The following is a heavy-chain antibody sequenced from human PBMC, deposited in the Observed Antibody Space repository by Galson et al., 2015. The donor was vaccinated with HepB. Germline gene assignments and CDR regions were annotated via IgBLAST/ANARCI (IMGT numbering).Heavy chain of an antibody. J-gene: IGHJ3*02. V-gene: IGHV3-21*01. CDR1: GFTFNSYS. D-gene: IGHD2-2*02. CDR2: ISSSSSYI. Sequence: SLRLSCAASGFTFNSYSMNWVRQAPGKGLEWVSSISSSSSYIYYADSVKGRFTISRDNAKNSLYLQMNSLRAEDTAVYYCAREPYCSSTSCYTYFGKTDAFDIWGQGTMVTVSS. CDR3: AREPYCSSTSCYTYFGKTDAFDI.